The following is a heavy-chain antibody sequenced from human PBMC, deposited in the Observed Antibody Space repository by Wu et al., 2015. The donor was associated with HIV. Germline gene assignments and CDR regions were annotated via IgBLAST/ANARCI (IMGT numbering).Heavy chain of an antibody. CDR1: GGTFNNYA. J-gene: IGHJ6*02. D-gene: IGHD4-11*01. CDR3: ARGSIVDMTTTSYLFFPMDV. CDR2: ITPMFGRP. Sequence: QVHLVQSGAEVRKPGSSVKVSCKASGGTFNNYAINWVRRAPGEGLEWMGRITPMFGRPNYAQRFQGRVTITADRITSTAYMEMRSLRSEDTATYYCARGSIVDMTTTSYLFFPMDVWGQGTTVTVSS. V-gene: IGHV1-69*02.